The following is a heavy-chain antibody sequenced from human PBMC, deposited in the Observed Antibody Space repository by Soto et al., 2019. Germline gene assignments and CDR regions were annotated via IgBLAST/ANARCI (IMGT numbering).Heavy chain of an antibody. D-gene: IGHD6-19*01. J-gene: IGHJ6*02. CDR1: GFTFSSYS. CDR3: AREVAVAGTYYYYGMDV. V-gene: IGHV3-21*01. Sequence: GGSLRLSCAASGFTFSSYSMNWVRQAPGKGLEWVSSISSSSSYIYYADSVKGRFTISRDNAKNSLYLQMNSLRAEDTAVYYCAREVAVAGTYYYYGMDVWGQGTTVTVSS. CDR2: ISSSSSYI.